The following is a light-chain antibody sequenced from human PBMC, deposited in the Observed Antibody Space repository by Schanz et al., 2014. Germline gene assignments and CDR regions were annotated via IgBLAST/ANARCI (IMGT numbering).Light chain of an antibody. CDR3: QQRSNWPPGIT. V-gene: IGKV3D-20*02. CDR1: QGVTSNY. CDR2: GAS. J-gene: IGKJ5*01. Sequence: EVVLTQSPGSLSLSPGERGTLSCRASQGVTSNYLAWYQQKPGQAPRLLIYGASSRATGIPDRFSGSVSGTDFPLTISRLEPEDFAVYYCQQRSNWPPGITFGQGTRLEIK.